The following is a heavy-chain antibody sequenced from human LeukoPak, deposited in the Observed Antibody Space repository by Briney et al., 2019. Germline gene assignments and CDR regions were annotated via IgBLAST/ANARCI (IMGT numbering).Heavy chain of an antibody. CDR2: MNPNSGGS. Sequence: ASVKVSCKTSGYTFTGYYMHWVRQAPGQGLEWMGWMNPNSGGSNYAQKFQGRVTMTRDTSINTAYMELSRLRSDDTAVYYCARGGSGYSYGYPERRVDYWGQGTLVTVSS. D-gene: IGHD5-18*01. CDR3: ARGGSGYSYGYPERRVDY. V-gene: IGHV1-2*02. J-gene: IGHJ4*02. CDR1: GYTFTGYY.